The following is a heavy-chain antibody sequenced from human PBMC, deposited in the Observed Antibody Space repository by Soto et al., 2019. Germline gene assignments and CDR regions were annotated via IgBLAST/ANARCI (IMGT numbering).Heavy chain of an antibody. CDR2: TYYSGST. CDR1: GGSISSYY. V-gene: IGHV4-59*01. J-gene: IGHJ5*01. Sequence: SETLSLTCTVSGGSISSYYWSWIRQPPGKGLEWIGYTYYSGSTNYNPSLKSRVTMSVDTSKKQFSLKLNSVTAVETAVYYCPRTYCSGANCYPVGNWFDPWGQATKVPVYS. D-gene: IGHD2-15*01. CDR3: PRTYCSGANCYPVGNWFDP.